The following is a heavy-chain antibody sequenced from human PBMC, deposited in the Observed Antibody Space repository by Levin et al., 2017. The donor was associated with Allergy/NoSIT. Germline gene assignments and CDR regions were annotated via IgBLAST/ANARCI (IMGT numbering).Heavy chain of an antibody. CDR2: IWYDGSNK. J-gene: IGHJ4*02. CDR3: ARGGFTMVRGVIIDY. Sequence: GGSLRLSCAASGFTFSSYGMHWVRQAPGKGLEWVAVIWYDGSNKYYADSVKGRFTISRDNSKNTLYLQMNSLRAEDTAVYYCARGGFTMVRGVIIDYWGQGTLVTVSS. V-gene: IGHV3-33*01. CDR1: GFTFSSYG. D-gene: IGHD3-10*01.